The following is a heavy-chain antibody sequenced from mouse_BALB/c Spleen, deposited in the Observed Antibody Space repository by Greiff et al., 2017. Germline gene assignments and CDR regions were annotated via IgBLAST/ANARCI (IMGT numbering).Heavy chain of an antibody. D-gene: IGHD1-1*01. J-gene: IGHJ3*01. CDR2: ISYSGST. Sequence: VQLQQSGPSLVKPSQTLSLTCSVTGDSITSGYWNWIRKFPGNKLEYMGYISYSGSTYYNPSLKSRISITRDTSKNQYYLQLNSVTTEDTATYYCARRVYFGSSSLFAYWGQGTLVTVSA. V-gene: IGHV3-8*02. CDR1: GDSITSGY. CDR3: ARRVYFGSSSLFAY.